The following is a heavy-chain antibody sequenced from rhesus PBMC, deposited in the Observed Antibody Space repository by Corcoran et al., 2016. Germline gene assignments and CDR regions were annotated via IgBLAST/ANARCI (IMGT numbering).Heavy chain of an antibody. D-gene: IGHD3-16*01. CDR2: ISYDGSKK. Sequence: EVQLVESGGGLVQPGGSLRLSCAASGFTFSSYGMHWVRQAPGKGLEWVAVISYDGSKKYYADSVKDRFTISRENSKNRLYLQMNNRKLEDRAVYYCARDTRRYSGSYYYFDYWGQGVLVTVSS. CDR3: ARDTRRYSGSYYYFDY. V-gene: IGHV3-54*02. CDR1: GFTFSSYG. J-gene: IGHJ4*01.